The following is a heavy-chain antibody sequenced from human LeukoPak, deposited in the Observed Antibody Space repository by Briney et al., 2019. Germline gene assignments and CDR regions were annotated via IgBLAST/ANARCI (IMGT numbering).Heavy chain of an antibody. CDR1: GYTFTRYY. D-gene: IGHD2/OR15-2a*01. CDR2: INSTTGST. J-gene: IGHJ4*02. Sequence: ASVKVSCKASGYTFTRYYMHWVRQAPGQGLEWMGIINSTTGSTNYAQRLQGRVTMTRDTSTNTVYMDLSSLRSEDTAVYYCARVVSTAYPDYWGQGTLVTVSS. CDR3: ARVVSTAYPDY. V-gene: IGHV1-46*03.